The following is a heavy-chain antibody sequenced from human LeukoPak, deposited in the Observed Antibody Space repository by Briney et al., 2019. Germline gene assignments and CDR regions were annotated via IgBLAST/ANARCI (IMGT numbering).Heavy chain of an antibody. CDR2: IYTSGNT. Sequence: SETLSLTCTVSSGSISSGSYYWSWIRQPAGKGLEWIGRIYTSGNTNYNPSLKSRVTISVDTSKNQFSLKLSSVTAADTAVYFCARGRSPGYSAHDGIDPWGQGTLVTVSA. J-gene: IGHJ5*02. V-gene: IGHV4-61*02. CDR3: ARGRSPGYSAHDGIDP. D-gene: IGHD5-12*01. CDR1: SGSISSGSYY.